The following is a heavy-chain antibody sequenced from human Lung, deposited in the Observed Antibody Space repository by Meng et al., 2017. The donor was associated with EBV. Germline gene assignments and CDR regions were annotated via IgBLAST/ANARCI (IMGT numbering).Heavy chain of an antibody. CDR1: GFSFSNYW. CDR3: SRDLVGSDDS. CDR2: INEHGTIT. Sequence: VQLVECGGALVQPGGSLRLSCATSGFSFSNYWMHWVRQAPGKGLVWVSRINEHGTITTYADSVEGRFTISRDNAKNTMYLQMNSLRDEDTAVYYCSRDLVGSDDSWGQGTLVTVSS. V-gene: IGHV3-74*01. J-gene: IGHJ4*02.